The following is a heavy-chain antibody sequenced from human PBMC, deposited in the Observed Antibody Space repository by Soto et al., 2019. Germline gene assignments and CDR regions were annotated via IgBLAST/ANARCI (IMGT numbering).Heavy chain of an antibody. CDR3: ARDQGYSYHNYYYYMDV. CDR1: GFTFSSYW. V-gene: IGHV3-74*01. D-gene: IGHD5-18*01. Sequence: GGSLRLSCAASGFTFSSYWMHWVRQAPGKGLVWVSRINSDGSSTSYADSVKGRFTISRDNAKNTLYLQMNSLRAEDTAVYYCARDQGYSYHNYYYYMDVWGKGTTVTVSS. J-gene: IGHJ6*03. CDR2: INSDGSST.